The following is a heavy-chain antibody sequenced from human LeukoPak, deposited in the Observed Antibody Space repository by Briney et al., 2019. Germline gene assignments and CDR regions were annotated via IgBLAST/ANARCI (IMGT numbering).Heavy chain of an antibody. D-gene: IGHD5-18*01. CDR3: ARGLDDGYSYGLDY. CDR2: ISSSGTTI. Sequence: QPGGSLRLSCAASGFTFSSYEMNWVRQAPGKGLEWVSDISSSGTTIHYADSVKGRFTISRDSAKNSLYLQMSSLRAEDTAVYYCARGLDDGYSYGLDYWGQGTLVTVSS. J-gene: IGHJ4*02. CDR1: GFTFSSYE. V-gene: IGHV3-48*03.